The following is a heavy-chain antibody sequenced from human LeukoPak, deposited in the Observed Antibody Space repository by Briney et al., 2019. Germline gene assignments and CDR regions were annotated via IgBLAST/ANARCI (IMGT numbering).Heavy chain of an antibody. Sequence: ASVKVSCKASGYTFTGYYMHWVRQAPGQGLEWMGWINPNSGGTNYAQKFQGRVTMTRDTSISTAYMELSRLRSDDTAVYYCARGKPTYDFWSGCYDRYYYGMDVWGQGTTVTVSS. D-gene: IGHD3-3*01. J-gene: IGHJ6*02. CDR2: INPNSGGT. V-gene: IGHV1-2*02. CDR1: GYTFTGYY. CDR3: ARGKPTYDFWSGCYDRYYYGMDV.